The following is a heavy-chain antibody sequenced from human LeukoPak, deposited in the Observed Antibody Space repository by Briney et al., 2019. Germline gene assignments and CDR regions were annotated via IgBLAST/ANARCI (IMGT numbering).Heavy chain of an antibody. CDR1: GYTFTSYD. V-gene: IGHV1-8*01. CDR3: ARGLSQPQFYYYYYYGMDV. D-gene: IGHD1-1*01. J-gene: IGHJ6*02. CDR2: MNPNSGNT. Sequence: ASVKVSCKASGYTFTSYDINWVRQATGQGLEWMGWMNPNSGNTGYAQKFQGRVTMTRNTSISTACMELSSLRSEDTAVYYCARGLSQPQFYYYYYYGMDVWGQGTTVTVSS.